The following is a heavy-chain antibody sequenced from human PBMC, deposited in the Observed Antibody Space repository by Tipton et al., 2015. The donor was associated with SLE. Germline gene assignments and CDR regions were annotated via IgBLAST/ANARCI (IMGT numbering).Heavy chain of an antibody. V-gene: IGHV3-74*01. CDR3: VRDAVNASSGYYSPSWFDP. CDR2: INSDGTSR. D-gene: IGHD3-22*01. Sequence: SLRLSCAASGFNFRTYRMHWVRQDPGKGLVWVSRINSDGTSRDYADSVKVRFTISRDNAKNTLYLQMNSRRVEDTAVYYCVRDAVNASSGYYSPSWFDPWAQVTLVTVSS. CDR1: GFNFRTYR. J-gene: IGHJ5*02.